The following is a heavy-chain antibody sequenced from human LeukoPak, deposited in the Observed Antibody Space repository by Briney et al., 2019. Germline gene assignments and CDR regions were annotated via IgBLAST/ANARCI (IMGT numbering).Heavy chain of an antibody. Sequence: AGGSLRLSCAASGFTFSSYGMHWVRQAPGKGLEWVAVIWYDGSLKYYADSVEGRFTISRDNSKNTLYLQMNSLRAEDTAVYYCAKDSGSYPLCYWGQGTLVTVSS. CDR3: AKDSGSYPLCY. V-gene: IGHV3-30*02. CDR2: IWYDGSLK. CDR1: GFTFSSYG. J-gene: IGHJ4*02. D-gene: IGHD1-26*01.